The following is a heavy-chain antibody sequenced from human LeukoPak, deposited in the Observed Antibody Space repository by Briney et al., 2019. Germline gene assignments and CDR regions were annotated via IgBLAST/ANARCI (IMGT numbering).Heavy chain of an antibody. D-gene: IGHD3-22*01. Sequence: ASVTVSRMSSGYTFTVHYMHWVRQAPGQGLAWMAWINPNSGGTNYAQKFQGRVTMTRDTSISTAYMELSRLTSDDTAVYYCARDRYRRTTNYDDSSGYTEVVDYWGQGTLVTVSS. J-gene: IGHJ4*02. CDR1: GYTFTVHY. CDR3: ARDRYRRTTNYDDSSGYTEVVDY. V-gene: IGHV1-2*02. CDR2: INPNSGGT.